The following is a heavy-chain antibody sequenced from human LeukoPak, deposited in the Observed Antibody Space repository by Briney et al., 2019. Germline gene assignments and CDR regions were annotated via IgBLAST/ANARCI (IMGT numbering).Heavy chain of an antibody. Sequence: GGSLRLSCAASGFTFSSYWMSWVRQAPGKGLEWVANIKQDGSEKYYVDSVKGRFTISRDNAKNSLYLQMNSLRAEDTAVYYCARDHVAGGPGSYYHSPWGQGTLVTVSS. CDR2: IKQDGSEK. CDR3: ARDHVAGGPGSYYHSP. D-gene: IGHD3-10*01. J-gene: IGHJ5*02. CDR1: GFTFSSYW. V-gene: IGHV3-7*03.